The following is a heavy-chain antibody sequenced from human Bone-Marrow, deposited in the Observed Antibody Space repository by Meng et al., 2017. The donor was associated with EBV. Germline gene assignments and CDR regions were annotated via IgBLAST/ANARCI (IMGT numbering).Heavy chain of an antibody. CDR3: AKDGPPRSFDY. D-gene: IGHD4-17*01. Sequence: EVQLLQSXXGXVRXGGXLRLSCAASGFIFSNYALNWVRQSPGKGLEWVSAISSGGATTYYADSVKGRFTISRDNSKNTLFLQMNSLRAEDTAVYYCAKDGPPRSFDYWGQGTLVTVSS. CDR1: GFIFSNYA. CDR2: ISSGGATT. V-gene: IGHV3-23*01. J-gene: IGHJ4*02.